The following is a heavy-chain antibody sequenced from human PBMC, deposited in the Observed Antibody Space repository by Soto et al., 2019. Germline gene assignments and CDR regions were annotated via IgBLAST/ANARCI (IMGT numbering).Heavy chain of an antibody. D-gene: IGHD6-13*01. J-gene: IGHJ4*02. CDR3: AASDSSSWQHDY. CDR2: IIPIFETA. Sequence: QVQLVQSGAELKKPGSSVRVSCKISGDSFSSYAISWVRQAPGEGLEWVGGIIPIFETANYAQKFQGRVTITEVESTNTAYMEVTRLRPEDTAIFYCAASDSSSWQHDYWGQGTLITVSS. V-gene: IGHV1-69*01. CDR1: GDSFSSYA.